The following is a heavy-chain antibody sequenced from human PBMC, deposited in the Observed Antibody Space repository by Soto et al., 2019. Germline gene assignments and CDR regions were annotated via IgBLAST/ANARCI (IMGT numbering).Heavy chain of an antibody. J-gene: IGHJ4*02. CDR3: ATRTAYSSGWLLDY. Sequence: GGSLRLSCAASGFTFSSCAMSWVRQAPGKGLEWVSGISGSGGNTNYADSVKGRFTISRDNSKSTLYLQMNSLRVEDTAVYFCATRTAYSSGWLLDYWGQGTLVTVS. CDR1: GFTFSSCA. CDR2: ISGSGGNT. D-gene: IGHD6-13*01. V-gene: IGHV3-23*01.